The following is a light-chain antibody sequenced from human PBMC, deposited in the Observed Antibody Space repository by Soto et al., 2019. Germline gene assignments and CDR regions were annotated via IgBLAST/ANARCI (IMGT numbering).Light chain of an antibody. CDR1: SSNIGSNY. V-gene: IGLV1-47*01. Sequence: QSVLTQPPSASGTPGQRATSSCSGSSSNIGSNYVYWYQQLPGTVPQLLIYRNSERPSRVPDRFSGSKSGNSASLAITGLQSEDETDYYCAAWGDRVSVVVFGGGIEFTVL. CDR3: AAWGDRVSVVV. CDR2: RNS. J-gene: IGLJ2*01.